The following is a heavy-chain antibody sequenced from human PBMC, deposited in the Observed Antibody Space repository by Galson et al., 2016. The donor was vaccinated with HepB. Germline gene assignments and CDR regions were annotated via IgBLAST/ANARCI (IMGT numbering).Heavy chain of an antibody. J-gene: IGHJ4*02. CDR3: ARDPGFAYYDF. V-gene: IGHV1-18*01. CDR1: GYSFTDHG. Sequence: SVKVSCKASGYSFTDHGISWARQAPGQGLEWVGWISTSNGNRRYADKLQGRVTLTTDTATSTAYMELGSLRSDATAVYYCARDPGFAYYDFWGQGTLVTVSS. CDR2: ISTSNGNR. D-gene: IGHD3-3*01.